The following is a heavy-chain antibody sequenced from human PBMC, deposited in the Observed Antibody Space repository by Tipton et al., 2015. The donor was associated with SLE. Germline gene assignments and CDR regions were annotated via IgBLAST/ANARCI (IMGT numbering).Heavy chain of an antibody. J-gene: IGHJ3*02. CDR3: AREFREGGAFDI. D-gene: IGHD5-24*01. CDR1: GFTFSSYA. V-gene: IGHV3-30-3*01. Sequence: SLRLSCAASGFTFSSYAMHWVRQAPGKGLEWVAVISYDGSNKYYADSVKGRFTISRDNAKNTLYLQMNSLRAEDTAVYYCAREFREGGAFDIWGQGTMVTVSS. CDR2: ISYDGSNK.